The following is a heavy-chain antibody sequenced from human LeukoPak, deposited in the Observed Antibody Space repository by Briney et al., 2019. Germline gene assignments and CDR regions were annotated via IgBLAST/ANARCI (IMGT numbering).Heavy chain of an antibody. CDR1: GFTFDDYA. CDR3: AKDKSDGGATEYFQH. CDR2: ISGDGGST. D-gene: IGHD2-21*01. Sequence: GGSLRLSCAASGFTFDDYAMHWVRQAPGKGLEWVSLISGDGGSTSYADSVKGRFTISRDSSKKSLYLQMNSLRTEDTALYYRAKDKSDGGATEYFQHWGQGTLVTVTS. V-gene: IGHV3-43*02. J-gene: IGHJ1*01.